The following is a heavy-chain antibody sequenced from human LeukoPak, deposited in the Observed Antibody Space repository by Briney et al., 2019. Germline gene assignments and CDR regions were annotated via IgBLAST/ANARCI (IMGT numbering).Heavy chain of an antibody. Sequence: PGGSLRLSCAASGFTFSTYAMSWIRQPPGKGLEWIGEINHSGSTNYNPSLKSRVTISVDTSKNQFSLKLSSVTAADTAVYYCARIGPYSSGFDPWGQGTLVTVSS. CDR2: INHSGST. D-gene: IGHD6-19*01. CDR1: GFTFSTYA. J-gene: IGHJ5*02. V-gene: IGHV4-34*01. CDR3: ARIGPYSSGFDP.